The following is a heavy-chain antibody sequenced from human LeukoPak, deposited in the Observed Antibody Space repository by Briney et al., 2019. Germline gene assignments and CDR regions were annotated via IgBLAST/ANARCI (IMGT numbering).Heavy chain of an antibody. Sequence: SETLSLTCTVSGGSISSGDYYWSWIRQPPGKGLEWIGYIYYSGSTYYNPSLKSRVTISVDTSKNQFSLKLSSATAADTAVYYCAAYYYDSSGYPDYWGQGTLVTVSS. J-gene: IGHJ4*02. D-gene: IGHD3-22*01. CDR3: AAYYYDSSGYPDY. CDR2: IYYSGST. CDR1: GGSISSGDYY. V-gene: IGHV4-30-4*01.